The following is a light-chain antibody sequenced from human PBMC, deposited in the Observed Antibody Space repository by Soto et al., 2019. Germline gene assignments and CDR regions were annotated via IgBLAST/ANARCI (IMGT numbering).Light chain of an antibody. CDR3: CSYAGSSTWV. CDR2: DVS. Sequence: QAVVTQPRSMSGSPGQSVTISYTGTSNDIGGYYYVAWYQQHPGKAPKLMISDVSKRPSGVPDRFSGSKSGNTASLTISGLQAEDEADYYCCSYAGSSTWVFGGGTKLTVL. J-gene: IGLJ3*02. CDR1: SNDIGGYYY. V-gene: IGLV2-11*01.